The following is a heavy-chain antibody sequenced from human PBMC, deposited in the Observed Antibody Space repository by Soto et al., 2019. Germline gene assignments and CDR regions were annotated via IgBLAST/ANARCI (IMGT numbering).Heavy chain of an antibody. CDR2: ISAYNGNT. D-gene: IGHD6-19*01. CDR1: GYTFTSYG. Sequence: ASVKVSCKASGYTFTSYGISWVRQAPGQGLEWMGWISAYNGNTNYAQKLQGRVTMTTDTSTSTAYRELRSLRSDDTAVYYCARDPRIAVAGTEGNWFDPWGQGTLVTVSS. V-gene: IGHV1-18*01. J-gene: IGHJ5*02. CDR3: ARDPRIAVAGTEGNWFDP.